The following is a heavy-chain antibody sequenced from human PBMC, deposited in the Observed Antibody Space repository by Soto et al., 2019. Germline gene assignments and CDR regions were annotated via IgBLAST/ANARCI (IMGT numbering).Heavy chain of an antibody. Sequence: GGSLRLSCAASGFTFSSYSINWVRQAPGKGLEWVSYISSSSSTIYYADSVKGRFTISRDNAKNSLYLQMNSLRAEDTAVYYCARNYDFWSGYPYYYYYYMDVWGKGTTVTVSS. D-gene: IGHD3-3*01. CDR3: ARNYDFWSGYPYYYYYYMDV. CDR2: ISSSSSTI. V-gene: IGHV3-48*01. J-gene: IGHJ6*03. CDR1: GFTFSSYS.